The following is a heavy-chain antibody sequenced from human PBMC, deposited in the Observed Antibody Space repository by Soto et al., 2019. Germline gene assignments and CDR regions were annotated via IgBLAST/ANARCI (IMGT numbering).Heavy chain of an antibody. CDR2: IYYSGST. Sequence: QVQLQESGPGLVKPSETLSLTCTVSGGSISSYYWSWIRQPPGKGLEWIGYIYYSGSTNYNPSLKSRVTISVDTSKNQFSLKLSSVTAADTAVYYCARVKTTVTTSVVIDPWGQGTLVTVSS. D-gene: IGHD4-17*01. CDR3: ARVKTTVTTSVVIDP. J-gene: IGHJ5*02. CDR1: GGSISSYY. V-gene: IGHV4-59*01.